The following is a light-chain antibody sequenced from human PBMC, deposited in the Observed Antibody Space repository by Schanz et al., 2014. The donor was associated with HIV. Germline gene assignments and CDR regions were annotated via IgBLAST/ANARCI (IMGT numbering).Light chain of an antibody. J-gene: IGLJ1*01. CDR2: DVS. Sequence: QSALTQPASVSGSPGQSITISCTGTSSDVGGYDFVSWYQQHPGKAPKLMIYDVSNRPSGVSNRFSGSKSGNTASLSISGLRPEDEADYYCNSYTRSGTHVFGPGTKVTVL. V-gene: IGLV2-14*03. CDR1: SSDVGGYDF. CDR3: NSYTRSGTHV.